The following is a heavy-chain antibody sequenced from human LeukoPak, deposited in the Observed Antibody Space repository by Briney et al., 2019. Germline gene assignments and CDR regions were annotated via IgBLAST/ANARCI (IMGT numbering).Heavy chain of an antibody. Sequence: ASVKVSCKASGYTFTSYGISWVRQAPGQGLEWMGWISAYNGNTNYAQKLQGRVTMTTDTSTSTAYMELRSLRSDDTAVYYCARARSHDYEGGVALDYWGQGTLVSVSS. J-gene: IGHJ4*02. CDR1: GYTFTSYG. CDR3: ARARSHDYEGGVALDY. CDR2: ISAYNGNT. D-gene: IGHD4-17*01. V-gene: IGHV1-18*01.